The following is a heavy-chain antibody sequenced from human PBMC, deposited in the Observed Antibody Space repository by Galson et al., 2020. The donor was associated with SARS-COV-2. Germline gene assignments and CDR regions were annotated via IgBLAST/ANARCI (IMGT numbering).Heavy chain of an antibody. CDR1: GFTFSNHS. CDR2: ISRSSRTI. D-gene: IGHD1-26*01. Sequence: GGSLRLSCAASGFTFSNHSMNWVRQAPGKGLDWISYISRSSRTIYYADSVKGRFTISRDNAKNSLYLQMSSLRDEDTAVYYCARDPEPNGSGPWGQGTLVTVSS. CDR3: ARDPEPNGSGP. V-gene: IGHV3-48*02. J-gene: IGHJ5*02.